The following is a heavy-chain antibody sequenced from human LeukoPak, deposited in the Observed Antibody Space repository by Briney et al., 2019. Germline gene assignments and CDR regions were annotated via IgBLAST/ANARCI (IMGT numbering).Heavy chain of an antibody. CDR3: AREDPQTTVPEGMDV. Sequence: SETLSLTRTVSGGSISHYYWSWIRQSPGKGLEWIGYIYYSRTTNYNPSLKSRVTISVDTSRNQFSLQLRSVTAADTAVYYCAREDPQTTVPEGMDVWGQGTTVIVSS. CDR2: IYYSRTT. D-gene: IGHD4-17*01. J-gene: IGHJ6*02. V-gene: IGHV4-59*12. CDR1: GGSISHYY.